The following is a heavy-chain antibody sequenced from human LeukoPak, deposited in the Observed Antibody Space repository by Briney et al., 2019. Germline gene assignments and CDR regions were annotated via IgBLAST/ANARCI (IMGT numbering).Heavy chain of an antibody. CDR2: ITNSGSTI. J-gene: IGHJ4*02. CDR3: ARGSRYYYGSGSYPFDY. D-gene: IGHD3-10*01. Sequence: GGSLRLSCAASGFTFSDYYMSWIRQAPGKGLQWVLYITNSGSTIYYADSVKGRFTISRDNAKKSLYLQMNNLRAEDTAVYYCARGSRYYYGSGSYPFDYWGQGTLVTVSS. CDR1: GFTFSDYY. V-gene: IGHV3-11*01.